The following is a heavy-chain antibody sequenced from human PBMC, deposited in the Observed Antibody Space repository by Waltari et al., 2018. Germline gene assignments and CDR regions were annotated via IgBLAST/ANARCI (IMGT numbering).Heavy chain of an antibody. D-gene: IGHD3-3*01. Sequence: EVQLVQSGAEVKKPGATVKISCKVSGYTFTDYYMPWVQPAHGKGLECMGLVDPEDGETIYAEKFQGRVTITADTSTDTAYMELSSLRSEDTAVYYCATGPSGYYASVLHQFDYWGQGTLVTVSS. CDR2: VDPEDGET. J-gene: IGHJ4*02. CDR3: ATGPSGYYASVLHQFDY. V-gene: IGHV1-69-2*01. CDR1: GYTFTDYY.